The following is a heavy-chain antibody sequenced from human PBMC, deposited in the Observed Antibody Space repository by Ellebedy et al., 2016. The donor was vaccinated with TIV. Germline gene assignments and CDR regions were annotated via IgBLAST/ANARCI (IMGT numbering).Heavy chain of an antibody. J-gene: IGHJ6*02. CDR2: ISFDGKRI. D-gene: IGHD1-26*01. CDR1: GFAFNRYV. CDR3: AKDHEWAGFMAVDYGMDV. Sequence: GESLKISCVASGFAFNRYVFHWVRQAPGKGLEWVVNISFDGKRIAYAASVKGRFTISRENSMNTVYLQMNSLRGEDTAQYYCAKDHEWAGFMAVDYGMDVWGQGTTVTVSS. V-gene: IGHV3-30*18.